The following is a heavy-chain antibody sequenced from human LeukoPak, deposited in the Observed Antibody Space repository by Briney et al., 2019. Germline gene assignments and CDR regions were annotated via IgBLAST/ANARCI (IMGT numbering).Heavy chain of an antibody. Sequence: GASVKVSCKASGGTFSSYAISWVRQAPGQGLEWMGGIIPIFGTANYAQKLQGRVTMTTDTSTSTAYMELRSLRSDDTAVYYCARASQNYYYYYMDVWGKGTTVTISS. CDR1: GGTFSSYA. CDR3: ARASQNYYYYYMDV. J-gene: IGHJ6*03. V-gene: IGHV1-69*05. CDR2: IIPIFGTA.